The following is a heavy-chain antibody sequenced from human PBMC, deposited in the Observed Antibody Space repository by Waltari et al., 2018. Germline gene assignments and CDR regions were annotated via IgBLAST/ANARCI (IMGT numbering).Heavy chain of an antibody. CDR3: ARANHYYDSSGYGY. CDR2: INHSGST. D-gene: IGHD3-22*01. CDR1: GGSFSGYY. Sequence: QVQLQQWGAGLLKPSETLSLTCAVYGGSFSGYYWSWIRQPPGKGLEWIGEINHSGSTNYNPSLKSRVPISGDTSKNQFSLELSSVTAADTAVYYCARANHYYDSSGYGYWGQGTLVTVSS. V-gene: IGHV4-34*01. J-gene: IGHJ4*02.